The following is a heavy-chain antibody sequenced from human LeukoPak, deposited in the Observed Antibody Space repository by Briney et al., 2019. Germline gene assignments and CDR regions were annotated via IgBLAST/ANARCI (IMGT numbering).Heavy chain of an antibody. CDR1: GYTFTSYG. CDR3: ARDVGRSYDLDY. CDR2: ISAYNGNT. D-gene: IGHD3-16*01. J-gene: IGHJ4*02. V-gene: IGHV1-18*01. Sequence: ASVTVSCKASGYTFTSYGISWVRQAPGQGLEWMGWISAYNGNTDYAQSLQGRVTMTIDTSTSTVYMELRSLRSDDTAVYYCARDVGRSYDLDYWGQGTLVTVSS.